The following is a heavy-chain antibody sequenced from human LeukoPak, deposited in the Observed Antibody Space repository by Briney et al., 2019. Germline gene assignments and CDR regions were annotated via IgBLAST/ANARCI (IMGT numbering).Heavy chain of an antibody. CDR1: GFTFSSYG. V-gene: IGHV3-30*02. D-gene: IGHD3-22*01. J-gene: IGHJ4*02. CDR2: IWYDGSNK. Sequence: GGSLRLSCAASGFTFSSYGMHWVRQAPGKGLEWVAVIWYDGSNKYYADSVKGRFTISRDNSKNTLYLQMNSLRAEDTAVYYCAKDPASYYYDSSGYYYGGWGQGTLVTVSS. CDR3: AKDPASYYYDSSGYYYGG.